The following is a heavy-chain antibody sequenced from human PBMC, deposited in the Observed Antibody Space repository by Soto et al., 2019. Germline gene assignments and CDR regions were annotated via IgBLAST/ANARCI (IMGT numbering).Heavy chain of an antibody. V-gene: IGHV4-59*08. D-gene: IGHD2-21*01. CDR1: GASITSYY. J-gene: IGHJ3*02. Sequence: QVQLQESGPGLVKPSETLSLTCTVSGASITSYYWNWIRQTPGKGLEWIGFTHYSGSTSFNPSLNSRHSMSVDTSKSLYSLRLSFLTAADTAVYYCARWGEPAGISLRAFDIRGQGTKVTVSS. CDR2: THYSGST. CDR3: ARWGEPAGISLRAFDI.